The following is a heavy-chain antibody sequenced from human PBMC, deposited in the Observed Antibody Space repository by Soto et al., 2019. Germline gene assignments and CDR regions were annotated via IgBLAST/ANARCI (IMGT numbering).Heavy chain of an antibody. CDR2: IIPIFGTA. CDR1: GGTFSSYA. Sequence: ASVKVSCKASGGTFSSYAISWVRQAPGQGLEWMGGIIPIFGTANYAQKFQGRVTITADESTSTAYMELSSLRSEDTAVYYCAVVTPVFNAFDIWGQGTMVTVSS. V-gene: IGHV1-69*13. J-gene: IGHJ3*02. D-gene: IGHD2-21*02. CDR3: AVVTPVFNAFDI.